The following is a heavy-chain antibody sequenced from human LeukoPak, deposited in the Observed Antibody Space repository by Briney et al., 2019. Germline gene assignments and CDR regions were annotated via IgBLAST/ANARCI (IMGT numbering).Heavy chain of an antibody. V-gene: IGHV1-2*02. CDR3: ARDKEYSSGWEGWFDP. Sequence: GASVKVSCKASGGTFSSYAISWVRQAPGQGLEWMGWINPDSGGTNYAQKFQGRVTMTSDTSISTAYMELSRLRSDDTAFYYCARDKEYSSGWEGWFDPWGQGTLVTVSS. CDR2: INPDSGGT. D-gene: IGHD6-19*01. J-gene: IGHJ5*02. CDR1: GGTFSSYA.